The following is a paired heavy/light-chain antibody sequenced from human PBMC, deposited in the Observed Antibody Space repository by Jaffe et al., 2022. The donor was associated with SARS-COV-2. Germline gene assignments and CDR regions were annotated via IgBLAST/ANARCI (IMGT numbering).Light chain of an antibody. Sequence: EIVLTQSPGTLSLSPGERATLSCRASQSVFNSYFAWYQQKYGQAPRLLIYGTSKRATGIPDRFSGSGSGTDFTLTISRLEPEDFAVYFCQQYGSAPLTFGGGTKVEIK. CDR2: GTS. J-gene: IGKJ4*01. CDR3: QQYGSAPLT. V-gene: IGKV3-20*01. CDR1: QSVFNSY.
Heavy chain of an antibody. Sequence: EVQLVQSGPEVKKPGESLKISCKGSEYTFTNYWIAWVRQMPGKGLEWMGVIYPGDSDTRYSPSFQGQVTISVDKSVTTAHLQWRTLKASDTAMYYCATGTTVTDSDAFDIWGQGTVVTVSS. J-gene: IGHJ3*02. V-gene: IGHV5-51*01. CDR3: ATGTTVTDSDAFDI. CDR1: EYTFTNYW. CDR2: IYPGDSDT. D-gene: IGHD1-7*01.